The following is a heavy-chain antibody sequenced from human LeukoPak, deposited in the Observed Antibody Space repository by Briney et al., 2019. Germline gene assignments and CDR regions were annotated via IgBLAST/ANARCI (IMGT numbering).Heavy chain of an antibody. CDR1: GFTFSSYS. CDR2: ISSSSSYI. V-gene: IGHV3-21*01. J-gene: IGHJ6*02. D-gene: IGHD2-8*01. CDR3: ARDAARDIVLMVYAIPGYYYYYGMDV. Sequence: GGSLRLSCAASGFTFSSYSMNWVRQAPGKGLELVSSISSSSSYIYYADSVKGRFTISRDNAKNSLYLQMNSLRAEDTAVYYCARDAARDIVLMVYAIPGYYYYYGMDVWGQGTTVTISS.